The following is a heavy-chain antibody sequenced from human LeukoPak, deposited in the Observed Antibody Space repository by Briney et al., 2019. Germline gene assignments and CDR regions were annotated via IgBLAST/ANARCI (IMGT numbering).Heavy chain of an antibody. CDR3: ARAIWFGELGH. J-gene: IGHJ4*02. D-gene: IGHD3-10*01. CDR2: IYTSGST. Sequence: PSETLSLTCAVSGGSISSGGYYWSWIRQPPGKGLEWIGYIYTSGSTNYNPSLKSRVTISVDTSKNQFSLKLSSVTAADTAVYYCARAIWFGELGHWGQGTLVTVSS. V-gene: IGHV4-61*08. CDR1: GGSISSGGYY.